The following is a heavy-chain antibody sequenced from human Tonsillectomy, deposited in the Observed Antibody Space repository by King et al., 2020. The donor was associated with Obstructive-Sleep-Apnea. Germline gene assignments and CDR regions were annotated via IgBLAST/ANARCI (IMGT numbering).Heavy chain of an antibody. CDR2: IGTAGDT. CDR1: GFTLSSYD. D-gene: IGHD3-10*01. Sequence: DVQLVESGGGLVQPGGSLRLSCAVSGFTLSSYDMHWVRQVTGKGLEWVSTIGTAGDTYYPGSVKGRFTISKENGKNSLYLQMNSLRAGDTAVYYCARSIIKDYWGQGTLVTVSS. J-gene: IGHJ4*02. CDR3: ARSIIKDY. V-gene: IGHV3-13*01.